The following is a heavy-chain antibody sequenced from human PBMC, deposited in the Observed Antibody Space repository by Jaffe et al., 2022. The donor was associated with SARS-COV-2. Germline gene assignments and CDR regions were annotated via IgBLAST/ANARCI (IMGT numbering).Heavy chain of an antibody. CDR2: IYTSGST. Sequence: QVQLQESGPGLVKPSQTLSLTCTVSGGSISSGSYYWSWIRQPAGKGLEWIGRIYTSGSTNYNPSLKSRVTISVDTSKNQFSLKLSSVTAADTAVYYCARERRHYYDSSGYSYYFDYWGQGTLVTVSS. D-gene: IGHD3-22*01. CDR3: ARERRHYYDSSGYSYYFDY. CDR1: GGSISSGSYY. V-gene: IGHV4-61*02. J-gene: IGHJ4*02.